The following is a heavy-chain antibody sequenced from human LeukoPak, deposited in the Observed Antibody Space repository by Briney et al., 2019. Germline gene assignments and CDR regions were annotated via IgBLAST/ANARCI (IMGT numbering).Heavy chain of an antibody. CDR1: GYTFTSYD. D-gene: IGHD1-20*01. CDR2: MNPNSGNT. V-gene: IGHV1-8*01. J-gene: IGHJ5*02. CDR3: ARDHRYNWNDGGFDP. Sequence: GASVEVSCKASGYTFTSYDINWVRQATGQGLEWMGWMNPNSGNTGYAQKFQGRVTMTRNTSISTAYMELSSLRSEDTAVYYCARDHRYNWNDGGFDPWGQGTLVTVSS.